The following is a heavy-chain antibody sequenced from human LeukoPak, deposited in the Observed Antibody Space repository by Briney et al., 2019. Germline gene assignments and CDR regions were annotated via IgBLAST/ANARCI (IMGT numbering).Heavy chain of an antibody. CDR2: IYPGDSDT. V-gene: IGHV5-51*01. CDR1: GSIFTSYW. D-gene: IGHD4-17*01. J-gene: IGHJ4*02. CDR3: ARQPYGDYSKFDY. Sequence: GEPLQISCPASGSIFTSYWIGWARQIPAKGLEWMGIIYPGDSDTSNSPSFQGQVTISADKSISTAYLQWSSLKAADSAMYYCARQPYGDYSKFDYWGQGTLVTVSS.